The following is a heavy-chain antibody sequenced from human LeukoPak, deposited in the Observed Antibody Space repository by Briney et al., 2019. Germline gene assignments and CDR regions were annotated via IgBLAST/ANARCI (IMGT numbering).Heavy chain of an antibody. J-gene: IGHJ3*02. CDR3: ARDYRRIITMVRGAQMLGNAFDI. CDR1: GYTFTDYW. V-gene: IGHV1-46*01. Sequence: ASVKVSCKASGYTFTDYWIYWVRQAPGQGLEWMGIINPSGGSTNYAQRFQGRATMTRDTSTNTVYMDLSSLRPEDTAVYYCARDYRRIITMVRGAQMLGNAFDIWGQGTMVTVSS. D-gene: IGHD3-10*01. CDR2: INPSGGST.